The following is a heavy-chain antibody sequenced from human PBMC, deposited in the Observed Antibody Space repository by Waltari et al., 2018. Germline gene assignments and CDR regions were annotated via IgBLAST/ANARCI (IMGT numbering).Heavy chain of an antibody. Sequence: EVQLLESGGGLVQPGGSLRLSCAASGFTFSRYAMRWVRQAPGKGLEWVSAISGSGGSTYYADSVKGRFTISRDNSKNTLYLQMNSLRAEDTAVYYCAKVREYYYDSSGYHDYWGQGTLVTVSS. CDR3: AKVREYYYDSSGYHDY. V-gene: IGHV3-23*01. CDR2: ISGSGGST. J-gene: IGHJ4*02. D-gene: IGHD3-22*01. CDR1: GFTFSRYA.